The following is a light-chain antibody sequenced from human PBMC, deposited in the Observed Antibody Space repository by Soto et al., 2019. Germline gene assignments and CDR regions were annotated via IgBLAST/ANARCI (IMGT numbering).Light chain of an antibody. Sequence: DIQMTQSPSTLSGSVGDRVTITCRASQTISSWLAWYQQKPGKAPKLLIYKASTLKSGVPSRFSGSGSGTDFTLTITSLHPEDFAIYYCQQSYTTPFTFGPGTKVDIK. V-gene: IGKV1-5*03. J-gene: IGKJ3*01. CDR2: KAS. CDR1: QTISSW. CDR3: QQSYTTPFT.